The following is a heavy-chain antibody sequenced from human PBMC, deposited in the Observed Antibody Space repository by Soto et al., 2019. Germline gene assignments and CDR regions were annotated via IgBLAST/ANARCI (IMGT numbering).Heavy chain of an antibody. CDR3: ARDLEFRDGNISHLDY. J-gene: IGHJ4*02. Sequence: ASVKVSCNASGGTFRNHVFNWVRQAPGQGLEWMRGIIPIIGTPNYAQNFQGRVTITAEASTNTVYLDVSSLRSQETAVYYCARDLEFRDGNISHLDYWGQGTLVTVSS. D-gene: IGHD3-10*01. V-gene: IGHV1-69*13. CDR2: IIPIIGTP. CDR1: GGTFRNHV.